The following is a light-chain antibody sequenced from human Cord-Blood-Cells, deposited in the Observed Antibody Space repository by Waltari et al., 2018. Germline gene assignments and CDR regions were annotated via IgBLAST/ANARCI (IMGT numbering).Light chain of an antibody. CDR3: CSYAGSYTLV. Sequence: GTSSDVGGYNYVSWYQQHPGKAPKLMIYDVSKRPSGVPDRFSGSKSGNTASLTISGLQAEYEADYYCCSYAGSYTLVFGGGTKLTVL. V-gene: IGLV2-11*01. J-gene: IGLJ3*02. CDR2: DVS. CDR1: SSDVGGYNY.